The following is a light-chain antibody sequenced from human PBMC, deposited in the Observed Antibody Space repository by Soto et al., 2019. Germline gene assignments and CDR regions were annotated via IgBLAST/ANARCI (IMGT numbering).Light chain of an antibody. V-gene: IGKV1-39*01. Sequence: IQLTQSASSLSASVGDRVTIACRSSQDIAIYLAWYQQKPGEAPKLLIYAASTLYGGVPSRCSGSGSGTHFTLTISGLQPEDFATYYCQQSYNNFPLTFGGGTKVDIK. J-gene: IGKJ4*01. CDR2: AAS. CDR3: QQSYNNFPLT. CDR1: QDIAIY.